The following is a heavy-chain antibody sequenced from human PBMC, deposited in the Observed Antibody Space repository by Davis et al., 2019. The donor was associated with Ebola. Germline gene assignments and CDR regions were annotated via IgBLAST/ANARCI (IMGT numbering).Heavy chain of an antibody. Sequence: PSETLSLTCAVYGGSFSGYYWSWIRQPPGKGLEWIGEINHSGSTNYNPSLKSRVTISVDTSKNQFSLKLTSVTAADTAVYYCARDPGTENYYVAFDIWGQGTMVTVSS. CDR1: GGSFSGYY. J-gene: IGHJ3*02. D-gene: IGHD3-10*02. CDR3: ARDPGTENYYVAFDI. V-gene: IGHV4-34*01. CDR2: INHSGST.